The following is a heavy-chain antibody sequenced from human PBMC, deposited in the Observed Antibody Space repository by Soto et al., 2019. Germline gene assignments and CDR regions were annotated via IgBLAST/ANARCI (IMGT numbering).Heavy chain of an antibody. D-gene: IGHD1-26*01. CDR1: GYTLTELS. J-gene: IGHJ4*02. V-gene: IGHV1-24*01. CDR2: FDPEDGET. Sequence: ASVKVSCKVSGYTLTELSMHWVRQAPGKGLEWMGGFDPEDGETIYAQKFQGRVTMTEDTSTDTAYMELSSLRSGDTAVYYCATGSPYSGSYYFDYWGQGTLVTVSS. CDR3: ATGSPYSGSYYFDY.